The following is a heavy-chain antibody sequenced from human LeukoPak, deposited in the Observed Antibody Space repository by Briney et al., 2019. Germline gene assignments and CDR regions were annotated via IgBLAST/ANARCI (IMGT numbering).Heavy chain of an antibody. CDR2: ISGSGGST. D-gene: IGHD3-22*01. CDR3: AKDPTYYYDSSGYYLGY. Sequence: AGGSLRLSCAASGFTFSSYAMSWVRQAPGKGLEWVSAISGSGGSTYYADSVKGRFTISRDNSKNTLYPQMNSLRAEDTAVYYCAKDPTYYYDSSGYYLGYWGQGTLVTVSS. CDR1: GFTFSSYA. V-gene: IGHV3-23*01. J-gene: IGHJ4*02.